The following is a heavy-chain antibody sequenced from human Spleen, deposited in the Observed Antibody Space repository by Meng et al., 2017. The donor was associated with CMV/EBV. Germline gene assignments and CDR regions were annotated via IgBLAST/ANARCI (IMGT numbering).Heavy chain of an antibody. CDR3: ARSLFDSSDPFDY. CDR2: MSSSGRAV. D-gene: IGHD3-22*01. CDR1: GFTFSSYT. J-gene: IGHJ4*02. V-gene: IGHV3-48*04. Sequence: ESLKISCTASGFTFSSYTMNWVRQPPGKGLEWVSYMSSSGRAVHYADSLRGRFTVSRDNAKNSLYPQMNSLRADDTVVYYCARSLFDSSDPFDYWGQGAVVTVSS.